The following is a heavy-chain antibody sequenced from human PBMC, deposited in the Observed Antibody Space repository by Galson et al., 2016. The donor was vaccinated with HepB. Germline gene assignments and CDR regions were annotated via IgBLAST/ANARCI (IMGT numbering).Heavy chain of an antibody. V-gene: IGHV1-46*03. D-gene: IGHD6-19*01. Sequence: SVKVSCKASGYTFTSYYMHWVRQAPGQGLEWMGIINPSGGSTTYAQKFQGRVTMTGDTSTSTVYMELTSLRSEDTAVYYCARDRGGWYGGDGMDVWGKGTPVTVSS. CDR1: GYTFTSYY. CDR3: ARDRGGWYGGDGMDV. J-gene: IGHJ6*04. CDR2: INPSGGST.